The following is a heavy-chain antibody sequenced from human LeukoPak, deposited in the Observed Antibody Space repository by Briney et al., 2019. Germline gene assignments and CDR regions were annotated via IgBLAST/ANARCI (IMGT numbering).Heavy chain of an antibody. CDR3: ARCASGSCYHPTWFDP. CDR1: GYTFTSYG. V-gene: IGHV1-18*01. D-gene: IGHD2-15*01. Sequence: ASVTVSCTASGYTFTSYGISWVRQAPGQGLEWMGWISAYNGNTNYAQKLQGRVTMTTDTSTSTAYMELRSLRSDDTAVYYCARCASGSCYHPTWFDPWGQGTLVTVSS. CDR2: ISAYNGNT. J-gene: IGHJ5*02.